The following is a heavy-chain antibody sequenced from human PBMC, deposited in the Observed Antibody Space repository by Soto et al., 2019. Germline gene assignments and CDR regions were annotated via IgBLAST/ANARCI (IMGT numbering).Heavy chain of an antibody. J-gene: IGHJ6*02. CDR1: AGTFSTYS. V-gene: IGHV1-69*06. Sequence: SVKVSCNTSAGTFSTYSISWGLQSPGQGLQWMGGIIPIFGTAKYAPKFQGRVTITADKSTSTAYLELSSLTSEDTAVYYCARGPRYIAAAGTGYYYGTDVWGQGTTVTVSS. CDR3: ARGPRYIAAAGTGYYYGTDV. D-gene: IGHD6-13*01. CDR2: IIPIFGTA.